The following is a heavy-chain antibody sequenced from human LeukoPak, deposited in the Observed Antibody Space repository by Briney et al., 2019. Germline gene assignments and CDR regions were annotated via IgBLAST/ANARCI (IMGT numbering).Heavy chain of an antibody. CDR1: GFTFSSYW. V-gene: IGHV3-7*01. CDR2: IKQDGSEK. D-gene: IGHD3-16*02. CDR3: ARETDDYDYVWGSYPTVRVNYFDY. Sequence: GGSLRLSCAAFGFTFSSYWMSWVRQAPGKGLEWVANIKQDGSEKYYVDSVKGRFTISRDNAKNSLYLQMNSLRAEDTAVYYCARETDDYDYVWGSYPTVRVNYFDYWGQGTLVTVSS. J-gene: IGHJ4*02.